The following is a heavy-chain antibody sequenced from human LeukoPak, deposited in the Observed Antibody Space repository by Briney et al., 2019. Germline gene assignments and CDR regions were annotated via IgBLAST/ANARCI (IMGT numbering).Heavy chain of an antibody. CDR1: GFTFSTYW. CDR2: IKQDGREK. Sequence: GGSLRLSCAASGFTFSTYWMSWVRQAPGKGLEWVANIKQDGREKYYVDAVKGRFTISRDNAKNSLYLQMNSLRAEDTAVYYCARVSPGLYYFYYWGQGTLVTVSS. D-gene: IGHD7-27*01. CDR3: ARVSPGLYYFYY. V-gene: IGHV3-7*01. J-gene: IGHJ4*02.